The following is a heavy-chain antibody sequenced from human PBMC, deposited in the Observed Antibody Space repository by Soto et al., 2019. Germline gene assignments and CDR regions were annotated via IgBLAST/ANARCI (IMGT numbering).Heavy chain of an antibody. V-gene: IGHV3-74*03. Sequence: EVQLVESGGGLVQPGGSLRLSCTASDFRFSRDWVHWVRQAPGKGLEWVSRISTDGSYTSYTDSVEGRFTISRDNAKNTLFLEMNSLRVEDTAVYYCAGFGSAWSESHWGPGTLVTVSS. CDR3: AGFGSAWSESH. CDR2: ISTDGSYT. CDR1: DFRFSRDW. D-gene: IGHD6-19*01. J-gene: IGHJ4*02.